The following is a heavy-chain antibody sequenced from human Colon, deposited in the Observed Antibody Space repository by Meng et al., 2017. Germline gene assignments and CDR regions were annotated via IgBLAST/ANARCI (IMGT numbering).Heavy chain of an antibody. Sequence: EGSLRLSCAASGFTFSDYYMSWIRQAPGKGLEWVSYISSSGSTIYYADSVKGRFTISRDNAKNSLYLQMNSLRAEDTAVYYCARRDNTIFGVAPFDPWGQGTRVTGYS. CDR1: GFTFSDYY. V-gene: IGHV3-11*01. J-gene: IGHJ5*02. CDR3: ARRDNTIFGVAPFDP. CDR2: ISSSGSTI. D-gene: IGHD3-3*01.